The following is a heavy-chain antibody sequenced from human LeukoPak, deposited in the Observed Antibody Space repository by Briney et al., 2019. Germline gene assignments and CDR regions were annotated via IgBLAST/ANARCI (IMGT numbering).Heavy chain of an antibody. CDR1: GFSFSNAW. Sequence: GGSLRLSCAASGFSFSNAWMYWVRQAPGKGLECVGRIKSKSDGGTTDSAAPVKGRFIISRDDSKNTLFLQMNSLKTEDTAVYYCTTDGAGRLGRGSPPYYFDYRGQGSLVTVSS. D-gene: IGHD4/OR15-4a*01. V-gene: IGHV3-15*01. J-gene: IGHJ4*02. CDR3: TTDGAGRLGRGSPPYYFDY. CDR2: IKSKSDGGTT.